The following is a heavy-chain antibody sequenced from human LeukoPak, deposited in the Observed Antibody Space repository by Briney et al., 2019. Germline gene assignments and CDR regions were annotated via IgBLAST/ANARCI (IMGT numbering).Heavy chain of an antibody. CDR1: GLTFSNYW. CDR3: AKDHGVTYYDFWSGYIFDY. J-gene: IGHJ4*02. Sequence: GGSLRLSCVVSGLTFSNYWMSWVRQAPGKGLEWVSAISGSGGSTYYADSMKGRFTISRDNSKNTLYLQMNSLRAEDTAVYYCAKDHGVTYYDFWSGYIFDYWGQGTLVTVSS. V-gene: IGHV3-23*01. D-gene: IGHD3-3*01. CDR2: ISGSGGST.